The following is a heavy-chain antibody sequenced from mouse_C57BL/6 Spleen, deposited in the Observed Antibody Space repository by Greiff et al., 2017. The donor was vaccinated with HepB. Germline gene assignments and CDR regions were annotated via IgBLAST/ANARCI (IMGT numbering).Heavy chain of an antibody. CDR2: ISSGSSTI. J-gene: IGHJ3*01. V-gene: IGHV5-17*01. CDR3: ARPEYSNYLFAY. Sequence: EVKVVESGGGLVKPGGSLKLSCAASGFTFSDYGMHWVRQAPEKGLEWVAYISSGSSTIYYADTVKGRFTISRDNAKNTLFLQMTSLRSEDTAMYYCARPEYSNYLFAYWGQGTLVTVSA. CDR1: GFTFSDYG. D-gene: IGHD2-5*01.